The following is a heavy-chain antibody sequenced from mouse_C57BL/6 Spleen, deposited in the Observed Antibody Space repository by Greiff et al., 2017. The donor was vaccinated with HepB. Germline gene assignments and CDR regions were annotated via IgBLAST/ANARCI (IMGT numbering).Heavy chain of an antibody. CDR2: ISSGSSTI. D-gene: IGHD1-1*01. J-gene: IGHJ3*01. Sequence: EVHLVESGGGLVKPGGSLKLSCAASGFTFSDYGMHWVRQAPEKGLEWVAYISSGSSTIYYADTVKGRFTISRDNAKNTLFLQMTSLRSEDTAMYYCARRDYVAWFAYWGQRTLVTVSA. CDR1: GFTFSDYG. CDR3: ARRDYVAWFAY. V-gene: IGHV5-17*01.